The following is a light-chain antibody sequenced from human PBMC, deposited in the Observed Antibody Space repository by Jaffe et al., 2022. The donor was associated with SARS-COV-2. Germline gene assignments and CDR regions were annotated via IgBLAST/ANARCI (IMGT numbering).Light chain of an antibody. CDR2: EVT. V-gene: IGLV2-8*01. CDR1: SSDVGRYNY. J-gene: IGLJ1*01. CDR3: SSFLGTNNFPYV. Sequence: QSALTQPPSASGSPGQSVTISCTGTSSDVGRYNYVSWYQQHPDKAPKLIIYEVTKRPSGIPGRFSGSKSGNTASLTISGLQAEDEADYYCSSFLGTNNFPYVFGPGTKLSVL.